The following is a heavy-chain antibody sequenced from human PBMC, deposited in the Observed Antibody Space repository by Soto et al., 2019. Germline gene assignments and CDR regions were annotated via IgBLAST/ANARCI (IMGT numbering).Heavy chain of an antibody. J-gene: IGHJ4*02. CDR3: ARSVAVPGAHIDY. Sequence: SETLSLTCSVSGGSISGSYWSWIRQSPGKGLEWHGYVYYTGSTNYSPSLRSRVSISVDTSKNEFSLRLSSVTAADTAVYFCARSVAVPGAHIDYWGQGTQVTVSS. CDR1: GGSISGSY. CDR2: VYYTGST. V-gene: IGHV4-59*01. D-gene: IGHD6-19*01.